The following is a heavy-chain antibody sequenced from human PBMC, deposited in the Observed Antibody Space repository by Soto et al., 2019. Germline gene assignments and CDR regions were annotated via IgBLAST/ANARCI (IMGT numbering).Heavy chain of an antibody. CDR3: ARSIAARPDYFDY. Sequence: WRRQDPGQGLEWMGGIIPIFGTANYAQKFQGRVTITADESTSTAYMELSSLRSEDTAVYYCARSIAARPDYFDYWGQGTLVTVSS. CDR2: IIPIFGTA. D-gene: IGHD6-6*01. J-gene: IGHJ4*02. V-gene: IGHV1-69*01.